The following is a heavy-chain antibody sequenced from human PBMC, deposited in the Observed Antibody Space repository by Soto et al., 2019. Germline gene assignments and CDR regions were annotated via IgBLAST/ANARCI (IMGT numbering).Heavy chain of an antibody. J-gene: IGHJ6*03. D-gene: IGHD3-10*01. Sequence: GGSLRLSCTASGFTFCDYAMSWFRQAPGKGLEWVGFIRSKAYGGTTEYAASVKGRFTISRDDSKSIAYLQMNSLKTEDTAVYYCTRDSEILYGLGSDAVPYYYYYMDVWGKGTTVTVSS. CDR3: TRDSEILYGLGSDAVPYYYYYMDV. CDR1: GFTFCDYA. V-gene: IGHV3-49*03. CDR2: IRSKAYGGTT.